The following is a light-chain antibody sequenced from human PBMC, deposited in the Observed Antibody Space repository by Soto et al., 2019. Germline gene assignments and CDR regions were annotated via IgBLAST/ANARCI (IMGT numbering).Light chain of an antibody. J-gene: IGLJ2*01. V-gene: IGLV2-8*01. CDR3: SSYAGSNNLNV. CDR2: EVS. CDR1: SSDVGGYKY. Sequence: QSALTQPPSASGSPGQSVTISCTGTSSDVGGYKYVSWYQQHPGKAPKLMIYEVSQRPSGVPDRFSGSKSGNTASLTVSGLQAEDEADYYCSSYAGSNNLNVFGGGTKVTV.